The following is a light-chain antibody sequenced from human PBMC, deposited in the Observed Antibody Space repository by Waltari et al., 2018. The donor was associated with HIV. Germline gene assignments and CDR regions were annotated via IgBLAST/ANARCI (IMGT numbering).Light chain of an antibody. J-gene: IGKJ1*01. CDR3: MQSTHWPGT. V-gene: IGKV2-30*01. CDR1: QSLIYTAGNTY. CDR2: KIS. Sequence: EAVLTQSPVSLSVALGRPASISCRSRQSLIYTAGNTYLNWFHQRPGQSTRRLIYKISNRDSGVPDRFSGSGSVNDFTLNISRVEAEDLGIFYCMQSTHWPGTFGQGTKVEIQ.